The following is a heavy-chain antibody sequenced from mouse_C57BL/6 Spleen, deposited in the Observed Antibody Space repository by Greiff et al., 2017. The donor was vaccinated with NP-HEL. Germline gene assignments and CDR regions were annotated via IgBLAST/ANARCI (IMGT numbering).Heavy chain of an antibody. CDR3: ARGTAQATSYFDY. CDR2: IYPGDGDT. J-gene: IGHJ2*01. CDR1: GYAFSSSW. V-gene: IGHV1-82*01. Sequence: VKLQESGPELVKPGASVKISCKASGYAFSSSWMNWVKQRPGKGLEWIGRIYPGDGDTNYNGKFKGKASLTADKSSSTAYMQLSSLTSEDSAVYFCARGTAQATSYFDYWGQGTTLTVSS. D-gene: IGHD3-2*02.